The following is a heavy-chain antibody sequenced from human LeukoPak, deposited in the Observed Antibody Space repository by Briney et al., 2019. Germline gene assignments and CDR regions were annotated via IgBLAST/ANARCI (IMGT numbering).Heavy chain of an antibody. J-gene: IGHJ4*02. D-gene: IGHD6-6*01. Sequence: SETLSLTCTVSGGSISSSSYYWGWIRQPPGKGLEWIGSIYYSGSTYYNPSLKSRVTISVDTSKNQFSLKLSSVTAADTAVYYCARHLGSSVDYWGQGTLVTVSA. CDR2: IYYSGST. V-gene: IGHV4-39*01. CDR1: GGSISSSSYY. CDR3: ARHLGSSVDY.